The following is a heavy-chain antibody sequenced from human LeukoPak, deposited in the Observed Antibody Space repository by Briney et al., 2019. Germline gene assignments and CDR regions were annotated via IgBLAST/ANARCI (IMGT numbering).Heavy chain of an antibody. CDR1: GYTFTSYD. CDR2: MNPNSGNT. CDR3: AIYNYYDSSGYYSTTNNWFDP. Sequence: ASVKVSCKASGYTFTSYDINWVRQATGQGLGWMGWMNPNSGNTGYAQKFQGRVTMTRNTSISTAYMELSSLRSEDTAVYYCAIYNYYDSSGYYSTTNNWFDPRGQGTLVTVSS. D-gene: IGHD3-22*01. J-gene: IGHJ5*02. V-gene: IGHV1-8*01.